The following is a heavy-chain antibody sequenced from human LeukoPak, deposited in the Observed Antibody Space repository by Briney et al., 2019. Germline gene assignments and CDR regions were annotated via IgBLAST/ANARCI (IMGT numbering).Heavy chain of an antibody. CDR2: ISGSGGTT. D-gene: IGHD2-21*02. V-gene: IGHV3-23*01. Sequence: GGSLRLSCAASGFTFSRYAMSWVRQALGKGLEWVSAISGSGGTTYYADSVKGRFTISRDNSKSTLYLQMNSLRAEDTAVYYCAKEDCGVDCSTFDYWGQGTLVTVSS. J-gene: IGHJ4*02. CDR1: GFTFSRYA. CDR3: AKEDCGVDCSTFDY.